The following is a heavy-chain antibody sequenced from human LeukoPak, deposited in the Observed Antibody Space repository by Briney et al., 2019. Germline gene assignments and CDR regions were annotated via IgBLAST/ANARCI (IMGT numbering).Heavy chain of an antibody. CDR3: ARDRSDYYGMDV. J-gene: IGHJ6*02. Sequence: PSQTLSLTCTVSGGSISSGSYYWSWIRQPAGKGLERIGRIYTSGSTNYNPSLKSRVTISVDTSKNQFSLKLSSVTAADTAVYYCARDRSDYYGMDVWGQGTTVTVSS. CDR1: GGSISSGSYY. CDR2: IYTSGST. V-gene: IGHV4-61*02.